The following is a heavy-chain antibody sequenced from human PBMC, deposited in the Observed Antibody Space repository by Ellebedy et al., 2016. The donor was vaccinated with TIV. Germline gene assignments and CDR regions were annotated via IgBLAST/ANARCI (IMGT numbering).Heavy chain of an antibody. V-gene: IGHV3-30*18. CDR3: AKELHGYRYYFDY. CDR2: ISFDGRNK. Sequence: GGSLRLXXAASGFSFNNYGMHWVRQAPGKGLEWVAIISFDGRNKYYADSVKGRFAISRDNSKNTLYLQMNSLRPEDTAVYYCAKELHGYRYYFDYWGQGTLVTVSS. D-gene: IGHD5-18*01. CDR1: GFSFNNYG. J-gene: IGHJ4*02.